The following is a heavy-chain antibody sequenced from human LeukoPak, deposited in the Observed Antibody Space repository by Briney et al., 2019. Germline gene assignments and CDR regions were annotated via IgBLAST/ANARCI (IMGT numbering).Heavy chain of an antibody. CDR2: ISTYNGNT. V-gene: IGHV1-18*01. J-gene: IGHJ4*02. CDR3: ARDGLSYGDTLG. Sequence: ASVKVSCKAFGYTFISYGITWVRQAPGQGLEWMGWISTYNGNTNYAQKFQGRATMTTDTPTSTAYMELRSLRSDDTAVYYCARDGLSYGDTLGWGQGTLVTVSS. CDR1: GYTFISYG. D-gene: IGHD3-16*01.